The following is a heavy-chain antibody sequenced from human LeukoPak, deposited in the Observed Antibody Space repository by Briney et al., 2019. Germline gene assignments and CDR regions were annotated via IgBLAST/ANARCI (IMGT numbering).Heavy chain of an antibody. J-gene: IGHJ3*02. CDR2: INPSGGST. CDR3: ARGDHVRIYAESAFDI. Sequence: ASVKVSCKASTYTFTRYGISWVRQAPGQGLEWMGIINPSGGSTNYAQKFQGRVTMTRDTSTSTVYMELSSLRSEDTAVYYCARGDHVRIYAESAFDIWGQGTMVTVSS. V-gene: IGHV1-46*01. D-gene: IGHD5/OR15-5a*01. CDR1: TYTFTRYG.